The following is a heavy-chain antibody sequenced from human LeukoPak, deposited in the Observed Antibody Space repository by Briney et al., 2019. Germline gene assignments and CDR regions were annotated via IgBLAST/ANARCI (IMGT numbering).Heavy chain of an antibody. CDR1: GYTFSSYY. Sequence: ASVKVSCKASGYTFSSYYIHWVRQAPGQGLEWMGIIKLSSGIIASTQRFQGRITMTRDTPTSTVYMELSSLSSEDTAVYYCAREPPESYYFDYWGQGSLVTVSS. CDR3: AREPPESYYFDY. CDR2: IKLSSGII. J-gene: IGHJ4*02. V-gene: IGHV1-46*01.